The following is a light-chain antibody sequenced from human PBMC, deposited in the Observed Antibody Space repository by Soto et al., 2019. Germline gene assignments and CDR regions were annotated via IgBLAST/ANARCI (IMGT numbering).Light chain of an antibody. CDR2: IAS. V-gene: IGKV3-15*01. J-gene: IGKJ1*01. Sequence: EIVMTQSPAALSVYPGERVTLSCRASQSISFNLAWYQQKPGQAPRLLIYIASTRAAGIPARFSGSGSGTEFTLTISSLQSEDSAIYYCQQYNNWLSWTFGQGTKVDTK. CDR1: QSISFN. CDR3: QQYNNWLSWT.